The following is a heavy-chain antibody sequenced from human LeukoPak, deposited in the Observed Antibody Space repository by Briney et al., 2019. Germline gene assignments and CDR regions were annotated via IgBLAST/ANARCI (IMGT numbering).Heavy chain of an antibody. D-gene: IGHD1-26*01. CDR3: ARDPRFNSGSYSAFDY. Sequence: PGGSLRLSCVASGFTFSDYYMSWIRQAPGKGLEWISYISGSGSIIYYAASVKGRFTISRDNAKNSLYLQMNSLRAEDTAVYYCARDPRFNSGSYSAFDYWGQGTLVTVSS. J-gene: IGHJ4*02. CDR2: ISGSGSII. V-gene: IGHV3-11*01. CDR1: GFTFSDYY.